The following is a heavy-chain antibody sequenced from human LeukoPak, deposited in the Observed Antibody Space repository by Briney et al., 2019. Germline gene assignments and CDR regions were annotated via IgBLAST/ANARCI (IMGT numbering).Heavy chain of an antibody. CDR1: GGPFSGYY. V-gene: IGHV4-34*01. CDR3: ARGFPSSSRWFDP. D-gene: IGHD6-6*01. Sequence: SETLSLTCAVYGGPFSGYYWSWIRQPPGKGLEWIGEINHSGSTNYNPSLKSRVTISVDTSKNQFSLKLSSVTAADTAVYYCARGFPSSSRWFDPWGQGTLVTVSS. CDR2: INHSGST. J-gene: IGHJ5*02.